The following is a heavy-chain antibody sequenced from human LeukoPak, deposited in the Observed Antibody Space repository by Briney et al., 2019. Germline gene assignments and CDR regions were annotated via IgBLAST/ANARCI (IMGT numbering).Heavy chain of an antibody. CDR1: GFSLSTSGVG. CDR3: APHLAFSDASDI. Sequence: SGPTLVKPTQTLTLTCTFSGFSLSTSGVGVGWIRQPPGKALEWLALIYWNDDKRYSPSLKSRLAITKDTSKNQVVLTMTNMDPVDTATYYCAPHLAFSDASDIWGRGTMVTVSS. CDR2: IYWNDDK. V-gene: IGHV2-5*01. J-gene: IGHJ3*02.